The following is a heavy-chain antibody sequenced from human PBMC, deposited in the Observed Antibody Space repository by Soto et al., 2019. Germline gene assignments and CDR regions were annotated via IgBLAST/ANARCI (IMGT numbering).Heavy chain of an antibody. J-gene: IGHJ6*02. CDR3: EREDDGGDSLDV. V-gene: IGHV4-30-4*08. CDR1: GDSISSDYYH. D-gene: IGHD2-21*02. CDR2: IHHSGSI. Sequence: SETLSLTCTVSGDSISSDYYHWTWIRQSPGKGLECIGYIHHSGSILYNPSLKSRVTISVDTSKNQFSLHLTSVTAADTAVYFCEREDDGGDSLDVWGQGTTVTVSS.